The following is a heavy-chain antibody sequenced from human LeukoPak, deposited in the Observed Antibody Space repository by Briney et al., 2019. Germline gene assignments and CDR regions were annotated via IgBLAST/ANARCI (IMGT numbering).Heavy chain of an antibody. J-gene: IGHJ4*02. CDR3: ARGRRDGYKGRYYFDY. Sequence: PGGSLRLSCAASGFTFSSYSMNWVRQAPGKGLEWVSSISSSGSYIYYADSMKGRFTISRDNTKNSLYLQVNSLRAEDTAVYYCARGRRDGYKGRYYFDYWGQGTLVTVSS. CDR1: GFTFSSYS. CDR2: ISSSGSYI. V-gene: IGHV3-21*01. D-gene: IGHD5-24*01.